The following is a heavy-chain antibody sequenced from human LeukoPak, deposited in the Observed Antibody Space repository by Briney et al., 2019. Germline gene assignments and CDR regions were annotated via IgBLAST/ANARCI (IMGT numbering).Heavy chain of an antibody. CDR3: ARAKYSNGADAFDI. V-gene: IGHV3-11*01. J-gene: IGHJ3*02. CDR2: ISSSGSTI. CDR1: GFTFSDYY. D-gene: IGHD5-18*01. Sequence: GGSLRLSCAASGFTFSDYYMSWIRQAPGKGLEWVSYISSSGSTIYYADSVKGRFTISRDNAKNSLYLQMNSLRAEDTAVYYCARAKYSNGADAFDIWGQGTMVTVSS.